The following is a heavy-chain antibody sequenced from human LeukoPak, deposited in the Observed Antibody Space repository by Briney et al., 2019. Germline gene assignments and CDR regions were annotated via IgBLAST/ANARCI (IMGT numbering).Heavy chain of an antibody. CDR2: ISYDGSNK. D-gene: IGHD3-16*01. V-gene: IGHV3-30-3*01. J-gene: IGHJ4*02. CDR1: GFTFSSYA. CDR3: ARFAGEPIDY. Sequence: GGSLRLSCAASGFTFSSYAMHWVRQAPGKGLEWVAVISYDGSNKYYADSVKGRFTISRDNSKNTLYLQMNSLRAEDTAVYYCARFAGEPIDYWGQGTLVTVSS.